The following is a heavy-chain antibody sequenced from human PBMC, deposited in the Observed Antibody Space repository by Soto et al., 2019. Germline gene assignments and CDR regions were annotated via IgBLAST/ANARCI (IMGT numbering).Heavy chain of an antibody. V-gene: IGHV4-31*03. CDR3: ARRDRSGYSYWLDT. D-gene: IGHD3-22*01. Sequence: TLSLTCTVSGGSISDGYYWSWIRQHPGKGLEWIGSISYSGSTSYNPSLKSRLTISVDRSKSQFSLNLSSVTAADTAVYYCARRDRSGYSYWLDTWGQGTLVTVSS. CDR1: GGSISDGYY. CDR2: ISYSGST. J-gene: IGHJ5*02.